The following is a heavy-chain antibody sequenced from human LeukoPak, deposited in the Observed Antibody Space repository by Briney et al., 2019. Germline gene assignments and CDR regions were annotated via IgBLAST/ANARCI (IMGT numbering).Heavy chain of an antibody. CDR2: ISAYNGNT. Sequence: ASVKVSCKASGYTFTSYGISWVRQAPGQGLEWMGWISAYNGNTNYAQKLQGRVTMTTDTSTSTAYMELRSLRSDDTAVYYCARDLGVDGSGSSAFDIWGQGTMVTVSS. J-gene: IGHJ3*02. CDR3: ARDLGVDGSGSSAFDI. CDR1: GYTFTSYG. D-gene: IGHD3-10*01. V-gene: IGHV1-18*01.